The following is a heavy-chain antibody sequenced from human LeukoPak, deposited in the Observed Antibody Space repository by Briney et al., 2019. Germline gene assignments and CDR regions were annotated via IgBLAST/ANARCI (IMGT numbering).Heavy chain of an antibody. CDR1: GYTLTELS. V-gene: IGHV1-46*01. Sequence: ASVTVSFKVSGYTLTELSIHWVRQAPGQGLEWVGIINPSGFCTTYAQKFQGRISMTRATSTSTVYMELSSLRAEATAVYCCGRDERDGGDTAMLGANNWFDPWGQGTLVTVSS. CDR2: INPSGFCT. CDR3: GRDERDGGDTAMLGANNWFDP. J-gene: IGHJ5*02. D-gene: IGHD5-18*01.